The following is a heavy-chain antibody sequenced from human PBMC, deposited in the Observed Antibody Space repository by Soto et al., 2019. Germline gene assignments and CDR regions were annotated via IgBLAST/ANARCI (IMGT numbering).Heavy chain of an antibody. D-gene: IGHD3-10*01. J-gene: IGHJ4*02. CDR1: GGTFSSYA. CDR2: IIPIFGTA. Sequence: SVKVSCKASGGTFSSYAISWVRQAPGQGLGWMGGIIPIFGTANYAQKFQGRVTITADESTSTAYMGLSSLRSEDTAVYYCASRITGVWSPFDYWGQGTLVTVSS. CDR3: ASRITGVWSPFDY. V-gene: IGHV1-69*13.